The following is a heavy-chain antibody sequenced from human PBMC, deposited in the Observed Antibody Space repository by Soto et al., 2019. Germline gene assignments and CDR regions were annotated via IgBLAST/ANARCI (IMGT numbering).Heavy chain of an antibody. CDR1: GGSISSYY. V-gene: IGHV4-4*07. J-gene: IGHJ6*02. D-gene: IGHD6-13*01. CDR3: ARISSRTAWGYYYYGMDV. Sequence: SATLYITCTVSGGSISSYYWSWIRQPAGKGLEWIGRIYTSWITNYNPSLKSRVTMSVDTSKNQFSLKLSSVTAADTAVYYCARISSRTAWGYYYYGMDVWGQGTTVTVSS. CDR2: IYTSWIT.